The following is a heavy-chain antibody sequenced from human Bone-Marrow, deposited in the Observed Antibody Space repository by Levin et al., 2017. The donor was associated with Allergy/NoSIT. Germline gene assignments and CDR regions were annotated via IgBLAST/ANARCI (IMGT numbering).Heavy chain of an antibody. CDR3: ARDYAPKIVGATTDDAFDI. V-gene: IGHV1-2*02. CDR2: INPNSGGT. D-gene: IGHD1-26*01. CDR1: GYTFTGYY. Sequence: GESLKISCKASGYTFTGYYMHWVRQAPGQGLEWMGWINPNSGGTNYAQKFQGRVTMTRDTSISTVYMELSRLRSDDTAMYYCARDYAPKIVGATTDDAFDIWGQGTMVTVSS. J-gene: IGHJ3*02.